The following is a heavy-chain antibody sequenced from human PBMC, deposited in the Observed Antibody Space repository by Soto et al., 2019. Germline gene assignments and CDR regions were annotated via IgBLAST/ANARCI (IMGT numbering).Heavy chain of an antibody. CDR2: IFHTGIT. J-gene: IGHJ4*02. V-gene: IGHV4-31*03. Sequence: QVQLHESGPGLVKPSQTLSLTCTVSGGSISSGGYYWTWICQHPGEGLGRIGYIFHTGITFNNPSLKRRVTMSVDTPKRQFSLELNSVTAADTAVYYCARDEVQGLAAGGRFDYWCQGTPVTVSS. CDR1: GGSISSGGYY. CDR3: ARDEVQGLAAGGRFDY. D-gene: IGHD6-13*01.